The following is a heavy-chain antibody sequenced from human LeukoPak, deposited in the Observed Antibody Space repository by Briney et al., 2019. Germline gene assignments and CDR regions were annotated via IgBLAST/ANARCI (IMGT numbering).Heavy chain of an antibody. Sequence: PLETLPLTCAVYGGSFSCYYWSWIRQPPGKGLEWIGEINHSGSTNYNPSLKSRVTISVDTSKNQFSLKLSSVTATDTAVYYCARGVVVPAAPFKDVWGQGTTVTVSS. CDR1: GGSFSCYY. CDR3: ARGVVVPAAPFKDV. CDR2: INHSGST. J-gene: IGHJ6*02. V-gene: IGHV4-34*01. D-gene: IGHD2-2*01.